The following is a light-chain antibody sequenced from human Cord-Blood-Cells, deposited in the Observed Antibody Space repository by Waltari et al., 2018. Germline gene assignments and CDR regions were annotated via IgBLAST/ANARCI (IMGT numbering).Light chain of an antibody. Sequence: EIVLTQSPGTLSLSPGERATFSCRASPSVSSSYLALYQQKPGQAPRLLIYGASSRATGIPDMFSGSGSGTDFTLTLSRLGTEDFAVYYCQQYGSSLWTFGQGTKVEIK. V-gene: IGKV3-20*01. J-gene: IGKJ1*01. CDR2: GAS. CDR3: QQYGSSLWT. CDR1: PSVSSSY.